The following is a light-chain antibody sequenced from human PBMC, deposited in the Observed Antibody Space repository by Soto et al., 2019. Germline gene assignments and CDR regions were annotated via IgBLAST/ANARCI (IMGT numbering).Light chain of an antibody. CDR2: GNI. CDR1: SSNIGAGYD. CDR3: QSYDTSLSGSYV. Sequence: QSVLTQPPSVSGAPGQRVTISCTGSSSNIGAGYDVHWYQQFPGTAPKLLIYGNINRPSGVPDRFSGSKSGTSASLAITGLQAEDEADYYCQSYDTSLSGSYVFGTGTKLTVL. J-gene: IGLJ1*01. V-gene: IGLV1-40*01.